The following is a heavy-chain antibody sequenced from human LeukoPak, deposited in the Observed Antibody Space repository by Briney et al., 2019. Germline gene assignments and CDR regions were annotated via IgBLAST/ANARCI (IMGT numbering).Heavy chain of an antibody. J-gene: IGHJ4*01. V-gene: IGHV4/OR15-8*01. CDR1: GGSISDSVEHY. D-gene: IGHD3-10*01. CDR3: ARGSDYTWGG. Sequence: SETLSLTCVVAGGSISDSVEHYWRWLRQPPGKGFEWIAEVHHTGRSIYSPSVARRVTFSADTSNNQVSLKLTSVTAADPAVYYCARGSDYTWGGWGQGTLVTVSS. CDR2: VHHTGRS.